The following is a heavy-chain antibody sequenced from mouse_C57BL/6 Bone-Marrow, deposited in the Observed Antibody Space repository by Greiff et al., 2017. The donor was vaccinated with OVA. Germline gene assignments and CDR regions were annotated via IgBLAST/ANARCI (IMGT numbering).Heavy chain of an antibody. Sequence: EVQLQESGPGLVKPSQSLSLTCSVTGYSITSGYYWNWIRQFPGNKLEWMGYISYDGSNNYNPSLKNRISITRDTSKNQFFLKLNSVTTEDTATYYCARGGDSSGYDYFDYWGQGTTLTVSS. CDR1: GYSITSGYY. J-gene: IGHJ2*01. CDR2: ISYDGSN. D-gene: IGHD3-2*02. V-gene: IGHV3-6*01. CDR3: ARGGDSSGYDYFDY.